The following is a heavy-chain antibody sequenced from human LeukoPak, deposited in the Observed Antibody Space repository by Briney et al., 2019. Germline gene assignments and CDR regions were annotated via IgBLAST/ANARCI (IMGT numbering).Heavy chain of an antibody. CDR1: GGTFSSYA. Sequence: ASVKVSCKASGGTFSSYAISWVRQATGQGLEWMGWMNAGNGNTKYSQKFQGRVTITRDTSASTAYMELSSLRSEDTAVYYCARGTSRIVVVPAAVLGYYGMDVWGQGTTVTVSS. CDR3: ARGTSRIVVVPAAVLGYYGMDV. J-gene: IGHJ6*02. V-gene: IGHV1-3*01. CDR2: MNAGNGNT. D-gene: IGHD2-2*01.